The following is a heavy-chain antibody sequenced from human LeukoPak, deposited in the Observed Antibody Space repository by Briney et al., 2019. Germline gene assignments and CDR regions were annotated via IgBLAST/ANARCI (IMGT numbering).Heavy chain of an antibody. CDR2: IYYSGST. J-gene: IGHJ6*03. CDR3: AKGSGYEAQYYYYMDV. D-gene: IGHD5-12*01. Sequence: PSETLSLTCTVSGGSISSTNYYWGWIRQPPGKGLEWIGSIYYSGSTYYNPSLKSRVTISVDTSKNHFSLKLSSVTAADTAVYYCAKGSGYEAQYYYYMDVWGKGTTVTISS. CDR1: GGSISSTNYY. V-gene: IGHV4-39*02.